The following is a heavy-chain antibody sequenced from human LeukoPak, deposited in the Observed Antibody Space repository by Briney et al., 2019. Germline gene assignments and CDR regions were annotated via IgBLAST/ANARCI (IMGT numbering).Heavy chain of an antibody. D-gene: IGHD4-17*01. V-gene: IGHV3-23*01. Sequence: QPGGSLRLSCTPSKFNLNSYGMTWVRQAPGKGREWVSSISGSGGSTQYAASVQGRFTISRDNSKNTLYLQMNSLRAEDTAVYYCAKDPNGDYIGTFDIWGQGTMVTVSS. CDR3: AKDPNGDYIGTFDI. J-gene: IGHJ3*02. CDR1: KFNLNSYG. CDR2: ISGSGGST.